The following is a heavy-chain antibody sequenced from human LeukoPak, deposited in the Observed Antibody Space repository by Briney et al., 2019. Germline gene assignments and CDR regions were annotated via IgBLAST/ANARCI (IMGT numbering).Heavy chain of an antibody. Sequence: PGGSLRLSCAASAFTFSSYGMHWVRQAPGKGLEWVAFIRYDGSNEYYADSVKGRFTMSRDNAKNSLYLQMNSLRAEDTAVYYCARRYCSSTSCYAFDYWGQGTLVAVSS. CDR3: ARRYCSSTSCYAFDY. J-gene: IGHJ4*02. D-gene: IGHD2-2*01. V-gene: IGHV3-30*02. CDR1: AFTFSSYG. CDR2: IRYDGSNE.